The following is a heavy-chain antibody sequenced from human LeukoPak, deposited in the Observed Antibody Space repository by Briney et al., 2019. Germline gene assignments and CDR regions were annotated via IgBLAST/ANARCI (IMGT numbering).Heavy chain of an antibody. CDR1: DFTLSNHG. CDR3: ARDRAWDYLDS. D-gene: IGHD1-26*01. V-gene: IGHV3-30*03. Sequence: GGSLRLSCVVSDFTLSNHGMHWVRLAPGEGLEWVAVISFDGRKKSYADSVKGRFTISRDNSKNTLYLQMDSLRVEDTAIYYCARDRAWDYLDSWDQGPLVTVSS. J-gene: IGHJ4*02. CDR2: ISFDGRKK.